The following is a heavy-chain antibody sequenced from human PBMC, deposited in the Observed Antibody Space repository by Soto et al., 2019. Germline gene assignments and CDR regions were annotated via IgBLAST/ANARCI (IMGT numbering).Heavy chain of an antibody. CDR2: IYYSGST. J-gene: IGHJ4*02. Sequence: KSSETLSLTCTVSGGSISSYYWSWIRQPPGKGLEWIGYIYYSGSTNYNPSLKSRVTISVDTSKNQFSLKLSSVTAADTAVYYCARRRMSTNVFDYWGQGTLVTVS. CDR3: ARRRMSTNVFDY. V-gene: IGHV4-59*01. CDR1: GGSISSYY. D-gene: IGHD2-8*01.